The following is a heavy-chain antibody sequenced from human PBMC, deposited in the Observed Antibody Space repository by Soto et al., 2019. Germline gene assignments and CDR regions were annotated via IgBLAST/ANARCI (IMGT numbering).Heavy chain of an antibody. V-gene: IGHV3-30*18. CDR3: AKDLAIRYYDILTGYLPWSYGMDV. CDR2: ISYDGSNK. J-gene: IGHJ6*02. D-gene: IGHD3-9*01. Sequence: PGGSLRLSCASSGFTFSSYGMHWVRQAPGKGLEWVAVISYDGSNKYYADSVKGRFTISRDNSKNTLYLQMNRLRAEDTAVYYCAKDLAIRYYDILTGYLPWSYGMDVWGQGNTVTVSS. CDR1: GFTFSSYG.